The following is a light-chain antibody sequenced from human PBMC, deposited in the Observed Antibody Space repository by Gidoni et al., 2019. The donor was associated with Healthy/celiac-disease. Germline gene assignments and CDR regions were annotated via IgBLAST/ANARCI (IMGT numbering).Light chain of an antibody. V-gene: IGKV1-39*01. CDR1: QSISSY. CDR2: AAS. CDR3: QQSYSTPWT. J-gene: IGKJ1*01. Sequence: DIQMTQSPFSLSASVGDRVTITCRVSQSISSYLNWYQQKPGKAPKLLIYAASSLQSGVPSRFSGSGSGTDFTLTISSLQPEDFATYYCQQSYSTPWTFGQGTKVEIK.